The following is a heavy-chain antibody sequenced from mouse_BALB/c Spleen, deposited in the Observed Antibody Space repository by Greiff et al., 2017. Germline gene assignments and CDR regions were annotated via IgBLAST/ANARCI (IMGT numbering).Heavy chain of an antibody. CDR2: ISSGGST. J-gene: IGHJ4*01. CDR3: ARGPSDYAMDY. Sequence: EVQGVESGGDLVKPGGSLKLSCAASGFTFSSYAMSWVRQTPEKRLEWVASISSGGSTYYPDSVKGRFTISRDNARNILYLQMSSLRSEDTAMYYCARGPSDYAMDYWGQGTSVTVSS. V-gene: IGHV5-6-5*01. CDR1: GFTFSSYA.